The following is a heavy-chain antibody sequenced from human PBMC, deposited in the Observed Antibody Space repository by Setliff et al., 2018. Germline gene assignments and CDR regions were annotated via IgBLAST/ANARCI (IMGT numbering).Heavy chain of an antibody. CDR2: IIPIVGMT. V-gene: IGHV1-69*10. CDR1: GGTFSSYT. J-gene: IGHJ4*02. D-gene: IGHD5-12*01. Sequence: SVKVSCKASGGTFSSYTIGWVRQAPGLGLEWMGGIIPIVGMTNYPQKFQGRVTITADKSTSTAYMELNSLTSEDTAVYYCARVTGEMATIEESAYYFDYWGQGTLVTVSS. CDR3: ARVTGEMATIEESAYYFDY.